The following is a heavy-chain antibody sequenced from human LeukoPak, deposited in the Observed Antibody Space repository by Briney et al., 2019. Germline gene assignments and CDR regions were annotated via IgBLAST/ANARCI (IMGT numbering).Heavy chain of an antibody. CDR3: AREEAVAGFYDY. J-gene: IGHJ4*02. D-gene: IGHD6-19*01. CDR1: GYTFTGYY. Sequence: PEASVKVSCKASGYTFTGYYMHWVRQAPGQGLEWMGWINPNSGGTNYAQKFQGRVTMTRDTSISTAYMELSRLRSDDTAVYYCAREEAVAGFYDYWGQGTLVTVSS. CDR2: INPNSGGT. V-gene: IGHV1-2*02.